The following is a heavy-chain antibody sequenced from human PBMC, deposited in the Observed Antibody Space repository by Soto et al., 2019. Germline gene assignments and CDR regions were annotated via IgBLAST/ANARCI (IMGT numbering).Heavy chain of an antibody. D-gene: IGHD6-19*01. V-gene: IGHV3-23*01. CDR2: ITGSGDST. J-gene: IGHJ4*02. Sequence: EVQLLESGGGLVQPGGSLRLSCAVSGFTFSSHAMSWVRQAPGKGLECVSSITGSGDSTYYADSVKGRFTISRDKSKSTLYLQINSLRAEDTAVYYCAKDLQCSGLLSAQTFDYWGQGTQVTVSS. CDR3: AKDLQCSGLLSAQTFDY. CDR1: GFTFSSHA.